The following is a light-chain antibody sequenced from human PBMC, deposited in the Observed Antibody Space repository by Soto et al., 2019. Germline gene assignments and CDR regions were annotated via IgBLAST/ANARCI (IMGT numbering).Light chain of an antibody. CDR1: SGHSSYI. V-gene: IGLV4-60*02. CDR3: ETWDTNSRV. J-gene: IGLJ3*02. CDR2: LERSGSY. Sequence: QLVLTQSSSASASLGSSVNLTCTLSSGHSSYIIAWHQQQPGKAPRYLMKLERSGSYNKGSGVPDRFSGSSSGADRYLTISNLQFEDEADYYCETWDTNSRVFGGGTKLTVL.